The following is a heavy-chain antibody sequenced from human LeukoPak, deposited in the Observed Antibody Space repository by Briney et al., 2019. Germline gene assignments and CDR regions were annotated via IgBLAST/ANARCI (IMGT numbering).Heavy chain of an antibody. J-gene: IGHJ4*02. CDR1: GGSISSSNW. Sequence: SGTLSLTGAVSGGSISSSNWWSWVRQPPAKGLEWIGEIYHSGSTNYNPSLKSRVTISVDKSKNRFSLKLSSVTAADTAVYYCARAYCSGGSCYLVDYWGQGTLVTVSS. CDR3: ARAYCSGGSCYLVDY. V-gene: IGHV4-4*02. CDR2: IYHSGST. D-gene: IGHD2-15*01.